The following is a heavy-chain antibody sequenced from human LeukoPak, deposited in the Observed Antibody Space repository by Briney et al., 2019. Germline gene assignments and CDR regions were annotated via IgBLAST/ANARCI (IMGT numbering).Heavy chain of an antibody. CDR2: TNHVGST. CDR1: GGSISSHY. J-gene: IGHJ4*02. CDR3: ARHYDGRGSGSYYEDY. Sequence: NPSETLSLTCTVSGGSISSHYWSWIRQPPGKGLQWVGYTNHVGSTDCNPSLKSRVTISIDTSKNQFSLKLSSVTAADTAVYYCARHYDGRGSGSYYEDYWGQGTLVIVSS. V-gene: IGHV4-59*08. D-gene: IGHD1-26*01.